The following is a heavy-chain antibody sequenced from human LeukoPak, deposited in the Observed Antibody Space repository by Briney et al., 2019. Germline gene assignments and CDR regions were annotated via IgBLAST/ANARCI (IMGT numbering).Heavy chain of an antibody. CDR1: GYSISSGYY. Sequence: PSETLSLTCTVSGYSISSGYYWGWIRQPPGKGLEWIGSIYHSGSTYYNPSLKSRVTISVDTSKNQFSLKLSSVTAADTAVYYCARLLWFGKYYFDYWGQGTLVTVSS. CDR2: IYHSGST. D-gene: IGHD3-10*01. V-gene: IGHV4-38-2*02. CDR3: ARLLWFGKYYFDY. J-gene: IGHJ4*02.